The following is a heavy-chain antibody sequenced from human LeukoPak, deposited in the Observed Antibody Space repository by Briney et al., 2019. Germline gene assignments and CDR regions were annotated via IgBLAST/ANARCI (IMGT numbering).Heavy chain of an antibody. D-gene: IGHD3-10*01. CDR1: GFTFSRYE. CDR3: ARDYDSGTYYFPFDS. Sequence: GGSLRLSCAASGFTFSRYEMNWVRQAPGKGLEWVSYISSSGRIIYYADSVKGRFTISRDNTRNSLFLQMNSLRAEDTAVYYCARDYDSGTYYFPFDSWGQGTLVTVSS. CDR2: ISSSGRII. V-gene: IGHV3-48*03. J-gene: IGHJ4*02.